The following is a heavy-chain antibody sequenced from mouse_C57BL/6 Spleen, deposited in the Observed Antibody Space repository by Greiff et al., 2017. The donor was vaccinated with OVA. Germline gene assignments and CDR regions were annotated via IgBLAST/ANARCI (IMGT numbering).Heavy chain of an antibody. Sequence: VQLQESGAELARPGASVKLSCKASGYTFTSYGISWVKQRTGQGLEWIGEIYPRSGHTYYNEEFKGKATLTADKSSSTAYMELRSLTSEDSAVYFCASTVVATGYFDVWGTGTTVTVSS. CDR3: ASTVVATGYFDV. V-gene: IGHV1-81*01. J-gene: IGHJ1*03. CDR2: IYPRSGHT. D-gene: IGHD1-1*01. CDR1: GYTFTSYG.